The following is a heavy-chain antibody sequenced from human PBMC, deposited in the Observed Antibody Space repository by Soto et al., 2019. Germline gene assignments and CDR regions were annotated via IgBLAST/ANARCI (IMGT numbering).Heavy chain of an antibody. CDR2: IYHSGST. V-gene: IGHV4-38-2*01. CDR3: ARGAGTEAGMDV. D-gene: IGHD6-13*01. Sequence: PSETLSLTCAVSGYSISSGYYWGWIRQPPGEGLEWIESIYHSGSTYYNPSLKSRVTISVDTSKNQFSLKLSSVTAADTAVYYCARGAGTEAGMDVWGQGTTVTVSS. CDR1: GYSISSGYY. J-gene: IGHJ6*02.